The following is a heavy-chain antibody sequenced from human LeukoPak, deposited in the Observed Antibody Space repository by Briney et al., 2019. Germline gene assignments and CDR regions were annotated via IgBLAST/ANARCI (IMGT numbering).Heavy chain of an antibody. J-gene: IGHJ4*02. V-gene: IGHV3-48*03. D-gene: IGHD2-2*01. Sequence: TGGSLRLSCAASGFTFSSYEMNWVRQPPGNGLERVSYISSSGTTIYYADSVKGRFTISRGNAKNSLYLQMNSLRAEDTAVYYCARRYCSSTSCLIDYWGQGTLVTVSS. CDR2: ISSSGTTI. CDR3: ARRYCSSTSCLIDY. CDR1: GFTFSSYE.